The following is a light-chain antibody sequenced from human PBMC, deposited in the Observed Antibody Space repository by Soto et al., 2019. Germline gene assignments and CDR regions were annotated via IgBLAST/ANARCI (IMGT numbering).Light chain of an antibody. CDR1: QTIGSW. V-gene: IGKV1-5*01. J-gene: IGKJ1*01. Sequence: DIQMTQSPSTLSASVGDRVTVTCRASQTIGSWLAWYQQKPGRAPKLLIFDASSLVSGVPPRFSGSGSATEFILTISSLQPDDFATYHCQHYGGVWTFGQGTKVDIK. CDR2: DAS. CDR3: QHYGGVWT.